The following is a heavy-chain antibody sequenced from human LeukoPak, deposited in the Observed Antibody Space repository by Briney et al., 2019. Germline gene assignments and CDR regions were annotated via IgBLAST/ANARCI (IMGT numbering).Heavy chain of an antibody. CDR1: GYTFTGYY. D-gene: IGHD3-22*01. J-gene: IGHJ4*02. V-gene: IGHV1-8*03. CDR3: AREDYYDSGSSDY. Sequence: ASVKVSCKASGYTFTGYYIHWVRQAPGQGLGWMGWMNPNSGNTAYAQKFQGRVTITRNTSISTAYMELSSLRSEDTAIYYCAREDYYDSGSSDYWGQGTLVTVSS. CDR2: MNPNSGNT.